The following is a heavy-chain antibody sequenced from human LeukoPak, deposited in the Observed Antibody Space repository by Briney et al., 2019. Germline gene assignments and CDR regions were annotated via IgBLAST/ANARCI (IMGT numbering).Heavy chain of an antibody. CDR3: AKVQGQPRTVGATLDY. V-gene: IGHV3-30*18. J-gene: IGHJ4*02. CDR2: ISYDGSNK. CDR1: GFTFSSYG. Sequence: GGSLRLSCAASGFTFSSYGMHWVRQAPGKGLEWVAVISYDGSNKYYADSVKGRFTISRDNSKNTLYLQMNSLRAEDTAVYYCAKVQGQPRTVGATLDYWGQGTLVTVSS. D-gene: IGHD1-26*01.